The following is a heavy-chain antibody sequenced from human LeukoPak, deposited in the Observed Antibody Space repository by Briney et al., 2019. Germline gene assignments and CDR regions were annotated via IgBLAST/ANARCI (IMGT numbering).Heavy chain of an antibody. CDR1: GYTFTSYY. J-gene: IGHJ4*02. CDR3: ARVMDRCSSTSCYPPYFDY. D-gene: IGHD2-2*01. V-gene: IGHV1-46*01. Sequence: ASVKVSCKASGYTFTSYYMHWVRQAPGQGLEWMGIINPSGGSTSYAQKFQGRVTITADESTSTAYMELSSLRSEDTAVYYCARVMDRCSSTSCYPPYFDYWGQGTLVTVSS. CDR2: INPSGGST.